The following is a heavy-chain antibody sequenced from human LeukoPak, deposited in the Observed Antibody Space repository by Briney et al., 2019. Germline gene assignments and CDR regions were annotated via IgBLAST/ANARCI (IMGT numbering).Heavy chain of an antibody. CDR2: INPNSGGT. CDR3: ARGPGYCSSTSCYEPGVPYYYYYGMDV. CDR1: GYTFTGYY. J-gene: IGHJ6*02. V-gene: IGHV1-2*02. Sequence: ASVKVSCKASGYTFTGYYIHWVRQAPGQGLEWMGWINPNSGGTNYAQKFQGRVTMTRDTSISTAYMELSRLRSDDTAVYYCARGPGYCSSTSCYEPGVPYYYYYGMDVWGQGTTVTVSS. D-gene: IGHD2-2*01.